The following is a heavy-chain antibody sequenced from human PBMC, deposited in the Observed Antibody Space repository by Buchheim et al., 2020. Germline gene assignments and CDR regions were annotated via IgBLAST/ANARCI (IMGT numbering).Heavy chain of an antibody. V-gene: IGHV3-33*01. CDR1: GLTFSSYG. CDR2: IWYDGSNK. D-gene: IGHD6-13*01. Sequence: QVQLVESGGGVVQPGRSLRLSCAASGLTFSSYGMHWVRQAPGKGLEWVAVIWYDGSNKYYADSVKGRFTISRDNSKNTLYLQMNSLRAEDTAVYYCAREAGPQTGPFDYWGQGTL. CDR3: AREAGPQTGPFDY. J-gene: IGHJ4*02.